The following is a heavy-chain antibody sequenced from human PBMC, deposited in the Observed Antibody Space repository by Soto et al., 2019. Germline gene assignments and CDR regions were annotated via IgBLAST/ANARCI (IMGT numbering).Heavy chain of an antibody. CDR1: GYTFTSYA. Sequence: ASVKVSCKASGYTFTSYAIHWVRQAPGQRLEWMGWISAGNGNTKYSQKFQGRVTITRDTSASTAYMELSSLRSEDTAVYYCAKSQTYCSGGSCYHNWFDPWGQGTLVTVSS. CDR2: ISAGNGNT. V-gene: IGHV1-3*01. CDR3: AKSQTYCSGGSCYHNWFDP. D-gene: IGHD2-15*01. J-gene: IGHJ5*02.